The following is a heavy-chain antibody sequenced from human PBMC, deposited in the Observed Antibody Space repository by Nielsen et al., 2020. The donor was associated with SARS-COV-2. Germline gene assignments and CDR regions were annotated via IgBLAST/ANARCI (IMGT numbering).Heavy chain of an antibody. CDR1: GGSISSYY. J-gene: IGHJ3*02. Sequence: SETLSLTCTVSGGSISSYYWSWIRQPPGKGLEWIGYIYYSGSTNYNPSLKSRVTISVDTSKNQFSLKLSSVTAADTAVYYCAIQYPEAQRYAFDIWGQGTMVTVSS. CDR2: IYYSGST. D-gene: IGHD4-11*01. V-gene: IGHV4-59*12. CDR3: AIQYPEAQRYAFDI.